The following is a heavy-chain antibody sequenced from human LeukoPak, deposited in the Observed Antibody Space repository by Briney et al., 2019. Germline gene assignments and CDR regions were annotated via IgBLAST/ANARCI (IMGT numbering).Heavy chain of an antibody. D-gene: IGHD3-10*01. J-gene: IGHJ6*03. CDR3: ARAAVSGDYYYYMDV. CDR2: VTTRGNSI. V-gene: IGHV3-48*01. Sequence: GGSLRLSCAASGFTFSTYTMNWVRQAPGKGLEWVSYVTTRGNSIYYADSVQGRFTISRDNAKNSLYLQMNSLRAEDTGVYYCARAAVSGDYYYYMDVWGKGTTVTVSS. CDR1: GFTFSTYT.